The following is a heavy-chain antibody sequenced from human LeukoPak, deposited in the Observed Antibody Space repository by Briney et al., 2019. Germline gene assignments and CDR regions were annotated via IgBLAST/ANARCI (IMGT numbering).Heavy chain of an antibody. Sequence: SVKVSCKASGGTFSSYAISWVRQAPGQGLEWMRGIIPIFGTANYAQKFQGRVTITADESTSTAYMELSSLRSEDTAVYYCARGGQQLRDNNWFDPWGQGTLVTVSS. D-gene: IGHD6-13*01. J-gene: IGHJ5*02. CDR2: IIPIFGTA. V-gene: IGHV1-69*13. CDR3: ARGGQQLRDNNWFDP. CDR1: GGTFSSYA.